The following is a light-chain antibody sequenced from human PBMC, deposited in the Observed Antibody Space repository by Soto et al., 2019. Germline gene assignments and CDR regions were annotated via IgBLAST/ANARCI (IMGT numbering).Light chain of an antibody. J-gene: IGKJ1*01. Sequence: EIVLTQPPATLSLSPGERATLSCRASQSVSSYLAWYQQKPGQAPRLLIYDASNRATGIPARFSGSGSGTDFTLTISSLEPEDFAVYYCQQRGNWPPAFGQGTKVEIK. CDR1: QSVSSY. CDR3: QQRGNWPPA. CDR2: DAS. V-gene: IGKV3-11*01.